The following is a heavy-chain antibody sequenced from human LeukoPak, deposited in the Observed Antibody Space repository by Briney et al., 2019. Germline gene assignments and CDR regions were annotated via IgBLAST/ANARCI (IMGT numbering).Heavy chain of an antibody. J-gene: IGHJ6*04. CDR2: INSDGSST. CDR3: ARAGWRQWLVYYYYGMDV. Sequence: HTGGSLRLSCAASGFTFSSYWMHWVRQALGKGLVWVSRINSDGSSTSYADSAKGRFTISRDNAKNTLYLQMNSLRAEDTAVYYCARAGWRQWLVYYYYGMDVWGKGTTVTVSS. V-gene: IGHV3-74*01. D-gene: IGHD6-19*01. CDR1: GFTFSSYW.